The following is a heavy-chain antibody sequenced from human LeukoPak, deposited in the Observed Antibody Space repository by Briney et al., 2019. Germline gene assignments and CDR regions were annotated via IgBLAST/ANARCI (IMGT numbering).Heavy chain of an antibody. J-gene: IGHJ6*02. D-gene: IGHD2-15*01. CDR1: GFTFSSYA. CDR2: ISGSGGST. Sequence: PGGSLRLSCAASGFTFSSYAMSWVRQAPGKGLEWVSAISGSGGSTYYADSVKGRFTISRDNSENTLYLQMNSLRAEDTAVYYCAKGRDIVVVVAAIGYYYGMDVWGQGTTVTVSS. CDR3: AKGRDIVVVVAAIGYYYGMDV. V-gene: IGHV3-23*01.